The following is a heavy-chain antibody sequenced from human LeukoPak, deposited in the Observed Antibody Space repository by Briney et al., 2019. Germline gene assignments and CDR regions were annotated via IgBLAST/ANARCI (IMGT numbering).Heavy chain of an antibody. CDR3: ANLRDYGDPDAFDI. CDR2: ISSSGSTI. J-gene: IGHJ3*02. Sequence: GGSLRLSCAASGFTFSSYEMNWVRQAPGKGLEWVSYISSSGSTIYYADSVKGRFTISRDNAKNSLHLQMNSLRAEDTAVYYCANLRDYGDPDAFDIWGQGTMVTVSS. CDR1: GFTFSSYE. V-gene: IGHV3-48*03. D-gene: IGHD4-17*01.